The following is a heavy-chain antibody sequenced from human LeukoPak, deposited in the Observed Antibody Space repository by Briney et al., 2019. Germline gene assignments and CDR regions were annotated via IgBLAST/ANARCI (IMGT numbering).Heavy chain of an antibody. J-gene: IGHJ3*02. CDR3: ARHFTYYYDSSGYPRDAFDI. CDR1: GGSIRGYY. Sequence: SETLSLTCTVSGGSIRGYYWSWIRQSPGKGLVWIGYMYYSGSTNCNPSLKSRVTMSVDMSKNQFSLKLSSVTAADTALYYCARHFTYYYDSSGYPRDAFDIWGQGTMVTVSS. D-gene: IGHD3-22*01. V-gene: IGHV4-59*08. CDR2: MYYSGST.